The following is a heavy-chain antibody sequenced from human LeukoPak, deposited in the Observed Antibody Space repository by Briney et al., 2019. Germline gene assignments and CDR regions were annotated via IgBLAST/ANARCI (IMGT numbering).Heavy chain of an antibody. V-gene: IGHV3-23*01. Sequence: GGSLRLSCAAPGFTFSNYGMSGVRQAPGKGLGWVSAISGSGGTTHHADPVKGRLTISRDNSDNTLYLQMPSLRAEDTAVYYCARAKRNGFDIWGQGTMVTVSS. CDR3: ARAKRNGFDI. CDR2: ISGSGGTT. J-gene: IGHJ3*02. CDR1: GFTFSNYG.